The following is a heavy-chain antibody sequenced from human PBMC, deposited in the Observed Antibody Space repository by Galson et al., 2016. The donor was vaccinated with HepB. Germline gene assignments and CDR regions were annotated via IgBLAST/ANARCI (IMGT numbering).Heavy chain of an antibody. D-gene: IGHD4-17*01. V-gene: IGHV1-46*02. CDR2: INPGGGST. Sequence: SVKVSCKASGYTFNSNYMHWVRQAPGQGLEWMGIINPGGGSTSYAQRFQGRVTMTRDTSTGTVYMELSSLRSEDTAVYYCARAGHDYGDYYFDYWGQGTLVTVSS. CDR3: ARAGHDYGDYYFDY. J-gene: IGHJ4*02. CDR1: GYTFNSNY.